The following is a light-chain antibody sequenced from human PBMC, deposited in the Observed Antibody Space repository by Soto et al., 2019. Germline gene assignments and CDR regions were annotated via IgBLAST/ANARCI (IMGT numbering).Light chain of an antibody. CDR3: QLYGGSHMFS. CDR1: QSISSSY. Sequence: EIVLTQSPGTLSLSPGEGAALSCRTSQSISSSYLAWYQQKPGQAPRLLIYAASSRATGIPDRFSGSGSGTDFTLTIIRLEPEDFAVYYCQLYGGSHMFSFGLGTKLEIK. J-gene: IGKJ2*01. V-gene: IGKV3-20*01. CDR2: AAS.